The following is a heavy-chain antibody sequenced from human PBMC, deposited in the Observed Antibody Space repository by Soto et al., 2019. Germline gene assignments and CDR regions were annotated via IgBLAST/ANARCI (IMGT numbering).Heavy chain of an antibody. D-gene: IGHD4-17*01. V-gene: IGHV3-33*01. CDR2: IWYDGSNK. CDR1: GFTFSSYG. J-gene: IGHJ4*02. Sequence: QVQLVESGGGVVQPGRSLRLSCAASGFTFSSYGMHWVRQAPGKGLEWVAVIWYDGSNKYYADSVKGRFTISRDNSKNTLYLQMNSLRADDTAVYYCARDRAGYGDRFDYWGQGTLVTVSS. CDR3: ARDRAGYGDRFDY.